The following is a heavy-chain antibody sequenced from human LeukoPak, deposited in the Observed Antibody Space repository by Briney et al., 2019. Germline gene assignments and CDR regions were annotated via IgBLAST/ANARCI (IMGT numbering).Heavy chain of an antibody. CDR2: INYSGIT. J-gene: IGHJ4*02. CDR3: ARGGGRYCSGGSCYSVLYYFDY. V-gene: IGHV4-34*01. D-gene: IGHD2-15*01. Sequence: SETLSLTCAVYGGSFSGYYWSWIRQPPGKGLEWIGEINYSGITNYNPSLKSRVTISVDTSKNQFSLKVTSVTAADTAVYYCARGGGRYCSGGSCYSVLYYFDYWGQGTRVTVSS. CDR1: GGSFSGYY.